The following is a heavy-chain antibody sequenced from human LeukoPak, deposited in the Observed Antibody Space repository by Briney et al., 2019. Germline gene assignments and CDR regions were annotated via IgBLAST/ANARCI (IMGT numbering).Heavy chain of an antibody. CDR2: MNPNSGNT. V-gene: IGHV1-8*01. D-gene: IGHD6-19*01. CDR3: ARGTRQWLVLGY. CDR1: GYTFTSYD. Sequence: ASVKVSCKASGYTFTSYDINWVRQATGQGLEWMGWMNPNSGNTGYAQKFQGRVTMTRNTSISTAYMELGSLRSEDTAVYYCARGTRQWLVLGYWGQGTLVTVSS. J-gene: IGHJ4*02.